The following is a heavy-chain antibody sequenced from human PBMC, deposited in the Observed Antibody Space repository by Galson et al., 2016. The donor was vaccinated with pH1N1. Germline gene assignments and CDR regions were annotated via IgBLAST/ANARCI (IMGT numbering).Heavy chain of an antibody. CDR3: ARHTAYCSSITCPNWFDP. CDR1: GDRFSTYW. CDR2: IDPSDSYT. D-gene: IGHD2-2*01. J-gene: IGHJ5*02. V-gene: IGHV5-10-1*01. Sequence: QSGAEVKKPGESLRISCQDYGDRFSTYWISWVRQMPGKGLEWMGKIDPSDSYTKYSPSLQGHVTISVDKSISTAYLQWSSLKASDTAMYYCARHTAYCSSITCPNWFDPRGQGTLVTVSS.